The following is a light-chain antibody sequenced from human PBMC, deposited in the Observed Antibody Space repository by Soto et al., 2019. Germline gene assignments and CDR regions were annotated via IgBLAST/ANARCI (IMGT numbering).Light chain of an antibody. CDR2: EVS. CDR3: SSYTSSSGNWV. J-gene: IGLJ3*02. V-gene: IGLV2-14*01. CDR1: SSDVGGYNY. Sequence: QSALTQPASVSGSPGQSITISCTGTSSDVGGYNYVSWYQQHPGKAPKLMIYEVSNRPSGVSNRFSGSKSGNTASLTISGLRAEDEDDYYCSSYTSSSGNWVFGGGTKLTVL.